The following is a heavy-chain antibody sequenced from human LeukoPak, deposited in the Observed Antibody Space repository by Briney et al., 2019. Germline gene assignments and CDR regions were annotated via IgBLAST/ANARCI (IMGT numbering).Heavy chain of an antibody. CDR3: ARKLERYCSGGSCYLANNWFDP. D-gene: IGHD2-15*01. V-gene: IGHV3-74*01. CDR2: INSDGSSR. CDR1: GFTFSSYW. Sequence: GGSLRLSCAASGFTFSSYWMHWVRQAPGKGLVWVSRINSDGSSRSYADSVKGRFTISRDNAKNTLYLQMNSLRAEDTAVYYCARKLERYCSGGSCYLANNWFDPWGQGTLVTVSS. J-gene: IGHJ5*02.